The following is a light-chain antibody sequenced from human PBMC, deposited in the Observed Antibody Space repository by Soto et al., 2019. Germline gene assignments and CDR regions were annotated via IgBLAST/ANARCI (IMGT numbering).Light chain of an antibody. CDR3: QAWDSSTALV. V-gene: IGLV3-1*01. CDR1: KLGDKY. Sequence: SSELTQPPSVSVSPGQTASITCSGDKLGDKYACWHQQKPGQSPVLVIYQDSKRPSGIPERFSGSNSGNTATLTISGTQAMDEADYYCQAWDSSTALVFGGGTKLTVL. CDR2: QDS. J-gene: IGLJ2*01.